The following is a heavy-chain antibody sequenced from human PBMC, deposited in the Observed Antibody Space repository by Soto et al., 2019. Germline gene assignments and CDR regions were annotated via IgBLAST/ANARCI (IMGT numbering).Heavy chain of an antibody. D-gene: IGHD4-4*01. Sequence: GGSLRLSCAVSGFTFSNYEMNWVRQAPGKRLEWVSYIGTSGRTIYYADSVRGRFTISRDNAKNSLYLQMNSLRAEDTAVYYCARDPAIYSGKFDYGLDVWGQGTTVTVSS. CDR2: IGTSGRTI. J-gene: IGHJ6*02. V-gene: IGHV3-48*03. CDR1: GFTFSNYE. CDR3: ARDPAIYSGKFDYGLDV.